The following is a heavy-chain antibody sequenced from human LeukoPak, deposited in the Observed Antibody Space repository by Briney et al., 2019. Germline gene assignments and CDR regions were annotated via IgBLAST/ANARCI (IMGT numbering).Heavy chain of an antibody. CDR3: ARDSVRYSYGEGWFDP. D-gene: IGHD5-18*01. V-gene: IGHV3-74*03. Sequence: GGSLRLSCAASGFTLSSYWMHWVRQAPGNGLVWVSRINGDGSSATYADSLKVRFTISRDNSKNTLYLQMNSLRAEDTAVYYCARDSVRYSYGEGWFDPWGQGTLVTVSS. J-gene: IGHJ5*02. CDR2: INGDGSSA. CDR1: GFTLSSYW.